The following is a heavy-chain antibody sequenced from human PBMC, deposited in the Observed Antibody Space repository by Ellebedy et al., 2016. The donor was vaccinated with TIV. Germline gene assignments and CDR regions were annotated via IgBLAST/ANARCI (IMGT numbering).Heavy chain of an antibody. Sequence: AASVKVSCKVSGYTFTAYYIHWVRQAPGQGLEWMGWINPNSDGTNYAQKFQGRVTMTKDTSISTAYMELSRLRSDDTAVYYCERNRGSYSGYDPQDYWGQGTLVTVSS. CDR2: INPNSDGT. J-gene: IGHJ4*02. D-gene: IGHD5-12*01. CDR3: ERNRGSYSGYDPQDY. V-gene: IGHV1-2*02. CDR1: GYTFTAYY.